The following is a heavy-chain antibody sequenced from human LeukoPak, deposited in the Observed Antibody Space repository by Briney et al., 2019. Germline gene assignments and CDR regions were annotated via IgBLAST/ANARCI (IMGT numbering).Heavy chain of an antibody. Sequence: GGSLRLSCAASGLTFSNYWMSWVRQTPGKGLEWVANIKEDGSETYYVDSMKGRFTISRDNAKNSLYLQMNSLRAEDTAVYYCARVRYTSSSGGFHYFYYYMDVWGRGTTVIVSS. CDR3: ARVRYTSSSGGFHYFYYYMDV. V-gene: IGHV3-7*01. D-gene: IGHD6-6*01. CDR2: IKEDGSET. CDR1: GLTFSNYW. J-gene: IGHJ6*03.